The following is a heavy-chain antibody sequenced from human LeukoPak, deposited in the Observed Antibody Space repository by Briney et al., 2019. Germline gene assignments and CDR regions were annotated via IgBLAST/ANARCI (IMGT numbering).Heavy chain of an antibody. D-gene: IGHD2-2*01. J-gene: IGHJ6*02. CDR2: INPNSGGT. CDR3: ARANGEGYCSSTSCYGGYYYYYGMDV. V-gene: IGHV1-2*02. CDR1: GYSFTSYY. Sequence: ASVTVSCKTSGYSFTSYYMHWVRQAPGQGLEWMGWINPNSGGTNYAQKFQGRVTMTRDTSISTAYMELSRLRSDDTAVYYCARANGEGYCSSTSCYGGYYYYYGMDVWGQGTTVTVSS.